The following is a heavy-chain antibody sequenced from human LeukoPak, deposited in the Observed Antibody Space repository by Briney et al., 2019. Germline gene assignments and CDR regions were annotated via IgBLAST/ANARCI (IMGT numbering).Heavy chain of an antibody. V-gene: IGHV4-59*01. CDR3: ARGSLSSGWYG. CDR2: SYYSGST. J-gene: IGHJ4*02. Sequence: SETLSLTCTVSGGSISSYYWSWIRQPPGKGLEWIGYSYYSGSTNYNPSLKSRVTISLDTSKNQFSLKLNSLTAADTAVYYCARGSLSSGWYGWGQGTLVTVSS. CDR1: GGSISSYY. D-gene: IGHD6-19*01.